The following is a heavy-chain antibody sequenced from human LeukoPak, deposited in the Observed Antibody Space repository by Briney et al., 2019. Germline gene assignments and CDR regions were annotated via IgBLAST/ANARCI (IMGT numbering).Heavy chain of an antibody. CDR2: IKQDGSEK. V-gene: IGHV3-7*03. J-gene: IGHJ5*02. Sequence: GGSLRLSCEASGFTFSRSDMIWVRQAPGKGLEWVANIKQDGSEKYYVDSVKGRFTISRDNAKNSLYLQMNSLRAEDTAVYYCARGRTSTSPWGQGTLVTVSS. CDR1: GFTFSRSD. CDR3: ARGRTSTSP.